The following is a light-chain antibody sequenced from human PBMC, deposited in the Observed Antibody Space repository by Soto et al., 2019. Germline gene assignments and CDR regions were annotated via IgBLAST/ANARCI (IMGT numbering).Light chain of an antibody. Sequence: EIVMTQSPATLSVSPGERATLSCRASQSVSRNLAWYQQKPGQAPRLLIYAASTRATGIPARFSGSGSGTELTLTISSLQSEDFAIYYCQQYNNWQYTFGQGTKLEIK. J-gene: IGKJ2*01. CDR1: QSVSRN. CDR3: QQYNNWQYT. V-gene: IGKV3-15*01. CDR2: AAS.